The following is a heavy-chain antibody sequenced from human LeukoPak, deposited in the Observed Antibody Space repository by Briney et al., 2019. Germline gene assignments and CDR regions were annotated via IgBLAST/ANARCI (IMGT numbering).Heavy chain of an antibody. J-gene: IGHJ4*02. CDR3: ARHEANYDSSGYYRKGLYYFDY. V-gene: IGHV4-59*08. CDR1: GGSISSYY. Sequence: SETLSLTCTVSGGSISSYYWSWIRQPPGKGLEWIGYIYYSGSTNYNPSLKSRVTISVDTSKNQFSLKLSSVTAADTAVYYCARHEANYDSSGYYRKGLYYFDYWGQGTLVTVSS. D-gene: IGHD3-22*01. CDR2: IYYSGST.